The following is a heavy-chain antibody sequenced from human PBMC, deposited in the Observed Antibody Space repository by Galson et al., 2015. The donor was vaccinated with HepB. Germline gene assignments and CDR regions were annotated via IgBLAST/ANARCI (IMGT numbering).Heavy chain of an antibody. Sequence: SETLSLTCPVAGGSMSSYYWSWIRQLPGKGLEWVGYIYYSGSTNYNPSLKSRVTRSVDTSKNQFSLKLSTVTGADTAVYSCARDRWDLRWDGYNPVAYYYSGMDVWGQGTTVTVSS. D-gene: IGHD5-24*01. CDR2: IYYSGST. CDR3: ARDRWDLRWDGYNPVAYYYSGMDV. J-gene: IGHJ6*02. CDR1: GGSMSSYY. V-gene: IGHV4-59*01.